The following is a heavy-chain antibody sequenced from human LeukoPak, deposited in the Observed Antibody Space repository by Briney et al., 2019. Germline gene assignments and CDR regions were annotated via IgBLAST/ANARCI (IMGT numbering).Heavy chain of an antibody. Sequence: GGSLRLSCTASGFTFGDYAMSRVRQAPGKGLEWVGRIKSKTDGGTTDYAAPVKGRFTISRDDSKNALYLQMNSLKIEDTAVYYCTTSLTSGAYIDYWGQGTLVTVSS. J-gene: IGHJ4*02. CDR2: IKSKTDGGTT. D-gene: IGHD2-15*01. V-gene: IGHV3-15*01. CDR1: GFTFGDYA. CDR3: TTSLTSGAYIDY.